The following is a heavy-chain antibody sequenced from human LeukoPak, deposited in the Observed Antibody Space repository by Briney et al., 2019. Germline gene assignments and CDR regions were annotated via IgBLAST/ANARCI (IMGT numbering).Heavy chain of an antibody. CDR2: ISAYNGNT. V-gene: IGHV1-18*01. CDR1: GYTFTSYG. D-gene: IGHD2-15*01. CDR3: ARDLRYCSGGSCYSYHWFDP. J-gene: IGHJ5*02. Sequence: GASVKVSCKASGYTFTSYGISWVRQAPGQGLEWMGWISAYNGNTNYAQKLQGRVTMTTDTSTSTAYMELRSLRSDDTAVYYCARDLRYCSGGSCYSYHWFDPWGQGTLVTVSS.